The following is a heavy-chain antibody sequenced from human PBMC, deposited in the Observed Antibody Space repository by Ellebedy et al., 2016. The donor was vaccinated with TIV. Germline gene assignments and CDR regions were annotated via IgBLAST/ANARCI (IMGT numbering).Heavy chain of an antibody. CDR1: GGSISADS. J-gene: IGHJ4*02. V-gene: IGHV4-4*08. Sequence: MPSETLSLTCTVSGGSISADSWGWIRQSPGKGLERIGYIFPRGTTHYNPSLRRRVDISVDTSMTQFSLKVRSVTAADAAVYYCVRVEKSSWFEYYFQYWGPGTPVIVS. CDR2: IFPRGTT. D-gene: IGHD6-13*01. CDR3: VRVEKSSWFEYYFQY.